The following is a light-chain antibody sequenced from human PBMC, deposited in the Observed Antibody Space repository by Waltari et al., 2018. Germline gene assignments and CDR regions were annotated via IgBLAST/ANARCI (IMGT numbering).Light chain of an antibody. J-gene: IGKJ3*01. Sequence: TQSPDSLAVSLGDRATINCESSLSLLYRSNNKNYLAWYQQRPGQPPKLLISWASTRESGVPDRFTGSGSGTYFTLSINSLQPEDVAVYYCQQYYSIPFTFGPGPKWISN. V-gene: IGKV4-1*01. CDR2: WAS. CDR1: LSLLYRSNNKNY. CDR3: QQYYSIPFT.